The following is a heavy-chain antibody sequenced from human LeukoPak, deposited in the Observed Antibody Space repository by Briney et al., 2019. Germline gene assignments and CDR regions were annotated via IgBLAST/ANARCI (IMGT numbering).Heavy chain of an antibody. D-gene: IGHD3-3*02. V-gene: IGHV3-21*01. J-gene: IGHJ4*02. CDR1: GFTFSSYA. Sequence: GGSLRLSCAASGFTFSSYAMSWVRRAPGKGLEWVSSISSSSSYIYYADSVKGRFTISRDNAKNSLYLQMNSLRAEDTAVYYCARGIKFDYWGQGTLVTVSS. CDR3: ARGIKFDY. CDR2: ISSSSSYI.